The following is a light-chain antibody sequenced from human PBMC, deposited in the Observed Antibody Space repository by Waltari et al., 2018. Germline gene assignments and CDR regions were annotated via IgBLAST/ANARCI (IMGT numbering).Light chain of an antibody. CDR3: QQRSRWPT. J-gene: IGKJ4*01. V-gene: IGKV3-11*01. CDR1: QSVGDY. CDR2: HAS. Sequence: EIVLTQSPATLSLSPGERATLSCRASQSVGDYLAWYRQKPGQTPRLLIYHASIRATGIPARFSGRGSGTDFTLTISSLEPEDFAVYYCQQRSRWPTFGGGTKVEIK.